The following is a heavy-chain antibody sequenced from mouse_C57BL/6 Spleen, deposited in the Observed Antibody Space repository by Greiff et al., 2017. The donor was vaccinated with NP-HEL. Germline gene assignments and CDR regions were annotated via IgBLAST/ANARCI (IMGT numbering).Heavy chain of an antibody. CDR3: ARYWMITTHFDY. V-gene: IGHV1-82*01. Sequence: QVQLQQSGPELVKPGASVKISCKASGYAFSSSWMNWVKQRPGKGLEWIGRIYPGDGDTNYNGKFKGKATLTADKSSSTAYMQLSSLTSEDSAVYFCARYWMITTHFDYWGQGTTLTVSS. CDR2: IYPGDGDT. CDR1: GYAFSSSW. D-gene: IGHD2-4*01. J-gene: IGHJ2*01.